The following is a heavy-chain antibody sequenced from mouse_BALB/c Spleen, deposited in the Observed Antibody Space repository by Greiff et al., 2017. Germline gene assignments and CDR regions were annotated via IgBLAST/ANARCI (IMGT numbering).Heavy chain of an antibody. V-gene: IGHV1-15*01. CDR3: TRGDAMDY. J-gene: IGHJ4*01. CDR1: GYTFTDYE. Sequence: QVQLKESGAELVRPGASVTLSCKASGYTFTDYEMHWVKQTPVHGLEWIGAIDPETGGTAYNQKFKGKATLTADKSSSTAYMELRSLTSEDSAVYYCTRGDAMDYWGQGTSVTVSS. CDR2: IDPETGGT.